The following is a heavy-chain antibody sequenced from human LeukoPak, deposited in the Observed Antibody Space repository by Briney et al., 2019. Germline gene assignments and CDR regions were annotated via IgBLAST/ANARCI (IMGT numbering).Heavy chain of an antibody. CDR3: ASEHSGNYYRPFDY. CDR1: GLTVSSNC. D-gene: IGHD1-26*01. Sequence: GGSLRLSCAASGLTVSSNCMSWVRQAPGKGLEWVSFIYSGGNTYYADSVKGRFTISRDNAKNSLYLQMNSLRAEDTAVYYCASEHSGNYYRPFDYWGQGTLVTVSS. V-gene: IGHV3-53*01. CDR2: IYSGGNT. J-gene: IGHJ4*02.